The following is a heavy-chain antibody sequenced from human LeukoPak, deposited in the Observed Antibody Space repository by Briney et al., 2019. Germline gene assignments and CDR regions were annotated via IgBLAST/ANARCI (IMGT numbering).Heavy chain of an antibody. V-gene: IGHV3-23*01. D-gene: IGHD2-2*01. CDR3: ARVYCSSTSCYDHYYYMDV. CDR2: ISGSGGST. J-gene: IGHJ6*03. CDR1: GFTFSSYG. Sequence: GGSLRLSCAASGFTFSSYGMSWVRQAPGKGLEWVSAISGSGGSTYYADSVKGRFTISRDNAKNSLYLQMNSLRAEDTAVYYCARVYCSSTSCYDHYYYMDVWGKGTTVTISS.